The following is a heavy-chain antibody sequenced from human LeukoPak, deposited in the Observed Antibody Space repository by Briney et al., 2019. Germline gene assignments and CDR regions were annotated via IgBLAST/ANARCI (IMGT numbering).Heavy chain of an antibody. CDR2: ISYIGTT. J-gene: IGHJ3*02. D-gene: IGHD4-17*01. CDR1: GDSFSNHY. V-gene: IGHV4-59*11. CDR3: ARDLVTVTKGFDI. Sequence: SETLSLTCAVSGDSFSNHYWTWIRQPPGRGLEWIGYISYIGTTNYNPSLKSRVTISIDTSKTQFSLKLSSVTTADTAVYYCARDLVTVTKGFDIWGLGTMVSVSS.